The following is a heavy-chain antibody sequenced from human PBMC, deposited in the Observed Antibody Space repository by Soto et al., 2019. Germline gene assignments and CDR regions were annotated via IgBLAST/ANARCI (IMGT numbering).Heavy chain of an antibody. CDR2: ISSSGSTI. V-gene: IGHV3-11*01. D-gene: IGHD5-12*01. CDR1: GFTFSDYC. Sequence: GGSLRLSCAASGFTFSDYCMNWIRQAPGKGLEWVSYISSSGSTIYYADSVKGRFTIPRDNAKNSLYLQMNSLRAEDTAVYYCARDFGDIVATDWSYFDYWGQGTLVTVSS. J-gene: IGHJ4*02. CDR3: ARDFGDIVATDWSYFDY.